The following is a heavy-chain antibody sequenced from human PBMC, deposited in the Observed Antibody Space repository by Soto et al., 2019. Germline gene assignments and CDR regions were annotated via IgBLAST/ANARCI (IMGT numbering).Heavy chain of an antibody. V-gene: IGHV1-2*04. D-gene: IGHD5-18*01. Sequence: ASVKVSCKASGYTFTGYYMHWVRQAPGQGLEWMGWINPNSGGTNYAQKFQGWVTMTRDTSISTAYMELSRLRSDDTAVYYCARTNTAMVTGWFDPWGQGTLVTVSS. J-gene: IGHJ5*02. CDR1: GYTFTGYY. CDR3: ARTNTAMVTGWFDP. CDR2: INPNSGGT.